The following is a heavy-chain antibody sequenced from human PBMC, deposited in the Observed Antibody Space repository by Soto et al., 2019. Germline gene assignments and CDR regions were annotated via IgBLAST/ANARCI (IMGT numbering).Heavy chain of an antibody. J-gene: IGHJ4*02. V-gene: IGHV4-31*03. CDR3: ARGGTTVTTGGKEFDY. D-gene: IGHD4-17*01. CDR2: IYYSGST. Sequence: QVQLQESGPGLVKPSQTLSLTCTVSGGSISSGGYYWSWIRQHPGKGLEWIGYIYYSGSTYYNPSPQSRVTLTRDTAKNQFSLKLSSVTAADTALYYCARGGTTVTTGGKEFDYWGQGTLVTVSS. CDR1: GGSISSGGYY.